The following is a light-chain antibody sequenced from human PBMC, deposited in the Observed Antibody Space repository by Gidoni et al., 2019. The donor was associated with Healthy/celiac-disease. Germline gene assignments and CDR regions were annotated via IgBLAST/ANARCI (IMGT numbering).Light chain of an antibody. CDR1: QSVSSSY. CDR3: QQYGGSPVT. CDR2: GAS. Sequence: EIVFTQSPGTLSLSPGERATLSCRASQSVSSSYLAWYQQKPGQAPRLLIYGASSRATGIPDRFSGSGSGTDFTLTISRLEPEDFAVYYCQQYGGSPVTFGPGTKVDIK. J-gene: IGKJ3*01. V-gene: IGKV3-20*01.